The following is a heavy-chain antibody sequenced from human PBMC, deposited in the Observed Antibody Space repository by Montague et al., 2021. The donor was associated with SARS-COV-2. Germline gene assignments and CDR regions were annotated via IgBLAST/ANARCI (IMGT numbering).Heavy chain of an antibody. CDR2: INYSGSN. CDR1: GGSFSGYN. V-gene: IGHV4-34*01. Sequence: SETLSLTCPVSGGSFSGYNWSWSRQPPGKGLEWLGEINYSGSNNYNPSLNSRVIITVVTTKNQFSLKLISVIAADTAVYYCAGGRTGTTFYYYYYYGMDVWGQGTTVTVSS. D-gene: IGHD1-7*01. CDR3: AGGRTGTTFYYYYYYGMDV. J-gene: IGHJ6*02.